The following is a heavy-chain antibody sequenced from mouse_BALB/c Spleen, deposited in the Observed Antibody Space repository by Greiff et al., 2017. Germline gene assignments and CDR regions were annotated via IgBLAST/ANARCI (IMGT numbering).Heavy chain of an antibody. J-gene: IGHJ4*01. CDR2: INPSNGRT. Sequence: QVQLKQPGAELVKPGASVKLSCKASGYTFTSYWMHWVKQRPGQGLEWIGEINPSNGRTNYNEKFKSKATLTVDKSSSTAYMQLSSLTSEDSAVYYYARRSYRTALYYAMDYWGQGTSVTVSS. CDR1: GYTFTSYW. D-gene: IGHD1-1*01. CDR3: ARRSYRTALYYAMDY. V-gene: IGHV1S81*02.